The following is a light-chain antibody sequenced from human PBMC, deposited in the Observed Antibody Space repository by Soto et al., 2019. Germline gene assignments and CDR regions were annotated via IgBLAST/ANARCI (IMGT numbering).Light chain of an antibody. Sequence: QSGLTQPPSASLSPGQSVTISCIGTASDIGRYNYVSWYQHHPGKAPKLIIYEVTKRPSGVPDRFSGSKSGNTASLTVSGLQADDEADYYCCSYAGSYTYVFGTGAKVTVL. CDR2: EVT. V-gene: IGLV2-8*01. CDR3: CSYAGSYTYV. CDR1: ASDIGRYNY. J-gene: IGLJ1*01.